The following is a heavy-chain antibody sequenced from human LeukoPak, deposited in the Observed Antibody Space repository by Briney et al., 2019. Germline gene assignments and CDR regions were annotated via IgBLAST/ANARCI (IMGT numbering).Heavy chain of an antibody. CDR2: IYYSGST. CDR3: ARASADGGSYYYYYGMDV. Sequence: PSETLSLTCTVSGGFISSYYWSWIRQPPGKGLEWIGYIYYSGSTNYNPSLKSRVTISVDTSKNQFSLKLSSVTAADTAVYYCARASADGGSYYYYYGMDVWGQGTTVTVSS. D-gene: IGHD5-24*01. CDR1: GGFISSYY. J-gene: IGHJ6*02. V-gene: IGHV4-59*01.